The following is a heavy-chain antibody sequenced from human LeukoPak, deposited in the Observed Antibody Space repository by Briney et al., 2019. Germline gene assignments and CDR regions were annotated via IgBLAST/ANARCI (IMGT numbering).Heavy chain of an antibody. J-gene: IGHJ3*02. CDR2: ISYDGSNK. Sequence: GGSLRLSCAASGFTFSSYAMHWVRQAPGKGLEWVAVISYDGSNKYYADSVKGRFTISRDNSKNTLYLQMNSLRAEDTAVYYCARGGEDYYDSSEGDAFDIWGQGTMVTVPS. CDR1: GFTFSSYA. D-gene: IGHD3-22*01. V-gene: IGHV3-30-3*01. CDR3: ARGGEDYYDSSEGDAFDI.